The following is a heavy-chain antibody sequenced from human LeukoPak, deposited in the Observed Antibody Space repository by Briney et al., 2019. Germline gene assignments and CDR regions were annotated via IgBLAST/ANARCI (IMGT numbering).Heavy chain of an antibody. Sequence: PSETLSLTCTVSGGSISSGNYYWSWIRQPAGKGLEWIGRIDASGNTYYNPSLKSRVTISVDTSKNQFSLKLSSVTAADTAVYYCARDSWWSSSPAYFQHWGQGTLVTVSS. J-gene: IGHJ1*01. CDR3: ARDSWWSSSPAYFQH. V-gene: IGHV4-61*02. CDR2: IDASGNT. D-gene: IGHD6-13*01. CDR1: GGSISSGNYY.